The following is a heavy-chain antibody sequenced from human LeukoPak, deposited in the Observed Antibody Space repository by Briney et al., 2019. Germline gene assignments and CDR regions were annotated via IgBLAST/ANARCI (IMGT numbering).Heavy chain of an antibody. Sequence: SETLFLTWTVSADSLSSGGHYWAWIRRPPRKGLESIGFIHHRGSSRHHPSLKDRVAISVDASRKQFALRLSSVTAADTAIYYCARGGNRFGGFYFDYWGQGIQVIVSS. CDR2: IHHRGSS. V-gene: IGHV4-31*02. CDR1: ADSLSSGGHY. D-gene: IGHD3-10*01. J-gene: IGHJ4*02. CDR3: ARGGNRFGGFYFDY.